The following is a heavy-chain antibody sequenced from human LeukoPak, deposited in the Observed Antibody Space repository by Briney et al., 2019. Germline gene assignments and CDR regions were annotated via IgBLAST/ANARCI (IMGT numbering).Heavy chain of an antibody. J-gene: IGHJ4*02. CDR1: GGTFTSYA. Sequence: SVKVSCKASGGTFTSYAISWVRQAPGQGLEWMGGIIPIFGTANYAQKFQGRVTITADESTSTAYMELSSLRSEDTAVYYCARAKYYYGSGSYAYFDYWGQGTLVTVSS. CDR2: IIPIFGTA. CDR3: ARAKYYYGSGSYAYFDY. D-gene: IGHD3-10*01. V-gene: IGHV1-69*13.